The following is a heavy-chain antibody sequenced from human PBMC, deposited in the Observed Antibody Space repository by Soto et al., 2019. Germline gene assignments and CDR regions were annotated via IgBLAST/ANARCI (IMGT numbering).Heavy chain of an antibody. Sequence: EVQLMESGGGLVQPGGSLRLSCAASAFSFTNYWTHWVRQAPGKGLVWVSCINGDGSRTTYADSVKGRFTLSIDNAKNTVYLEMTSLRAEDTAMYYCARDGGSPDIDFDYWGQGTLVTVSS. D-gene: IGHD2-15*01. CDR1: AFSFTNYW. CDR3: ARDGGSPDIDFDY. V-gene: IGHV3-74*01. J-gene: IGHJ4*02. CDR2: INGDGSRT.